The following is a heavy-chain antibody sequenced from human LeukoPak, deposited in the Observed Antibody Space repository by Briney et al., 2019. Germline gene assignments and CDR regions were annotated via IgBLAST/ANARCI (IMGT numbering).Heavy chain of an antibody. CDR2: IRYDGSSK. Sequence: PGGSLRLSCTASEFTFSDYAMHWVRQAPGKGLEWVAFIRYDGSSKYYADSVKGRFTISRDNSKNTLYLQMNSLRAEDTAVYYCAKDYYGSGSGIYKKQRPYFFDYWGQGTLVTVSS. D-gene: IGHD3-10*01. CDR3: AKDYYGSGSGIYKKQRPYFFDY. CDR1: EFTFSDYA. J-gene: IGHJ4*02. V-gene: IGHV3-30*02.